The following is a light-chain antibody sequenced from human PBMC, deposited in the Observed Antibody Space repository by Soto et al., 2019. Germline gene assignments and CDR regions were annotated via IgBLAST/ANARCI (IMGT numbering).Light chain of an antibody. J-gene: IGKJ4*01. Sequence: DTVMTQSPLSLPVTPGEPASISCRSSQSLLHNNGYNYLDWYLQTPGQSPQLLIYLGSFRASGVPDRFSGSGSGTDFTLKISRVEAAYVGVYYCMQALQTPSFGGGTKVEIK. V-gene: IGKV2-28*01. CDR1: QSLLHNNGYNY. CDR3: MQALQTPS. CDR2: LGS.